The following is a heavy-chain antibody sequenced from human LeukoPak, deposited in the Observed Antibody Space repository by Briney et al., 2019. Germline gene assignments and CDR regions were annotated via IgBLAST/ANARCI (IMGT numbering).Heavy chain of an antibody. V-gene: IGHV4-39*01. D-gene: IGHD1-26*01. CDR3: ARRASGSYSY. CDR1: GGSISSDSYY. J-gene: IGHJ4*02. CDR2: IYYSGTT. Sequence: SETLSLTCTVSGGSISSDSYYWGWIRQPPGKRLEWIGSIYYSGTTYYNPSLKSQVAISVDTSKNQFSLRLSSVTTTDTAVYYCARRASGSYSYWGQGTLVIVSS.